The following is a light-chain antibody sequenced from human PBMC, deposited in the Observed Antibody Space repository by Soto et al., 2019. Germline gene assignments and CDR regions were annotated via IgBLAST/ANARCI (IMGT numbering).Light chain of an antibody. J-gene: IGLJ2*01. CDR3: LLYLSGHVRL. V-gene: IGLV7-43*01. CDR2: NTN. CDR1: TGEVTSGYF. Sequence: QAVVTQEPSLTVSPGGTVTLTCASSTGEVTSGYFPNWIQQKPGQAPRSLIYNTNNKHSWTPARFSGSLLGGKATLTLSGVQPEDEAEYDCLLYLSGHVRLIGGGTQLTVL.